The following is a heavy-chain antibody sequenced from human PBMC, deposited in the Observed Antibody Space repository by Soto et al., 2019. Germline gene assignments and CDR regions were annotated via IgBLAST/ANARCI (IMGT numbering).Heavy chain of an antibody. CDR3: TRGLSNPGIDS. Sequence: EVQLVESGGGLVQPGGSLRLSCAASGFAFSKYWMNWVRQAPGKGLEWVANINQVESEKSYVDSVKARFTISRDNAKNSLYLQKGNLRTEDPAVFYCTRGLSNPGIDSWGQGTLVTVSP. CDR1: GFAFSKYW. D-gene: IGHD1-1*01. V-gene: IGHV3-7*03. J-gene: IGHJ4*02. CDR2: INQVESEK.